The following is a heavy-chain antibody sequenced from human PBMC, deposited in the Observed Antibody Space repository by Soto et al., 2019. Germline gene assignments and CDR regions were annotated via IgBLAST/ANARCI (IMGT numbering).Heavy chain of an antibody. CDR3: AHRVLRAVFGLVTTTAIYFDF. D-gene: IGHD3-3*01. CDR1: GFSLTTSGVG. Sequence: QITLNESGPTVVKPTEPLTLTCTFSGFSLTTSGVGVGWVRQSPGKAPEWLAFIYWDDDKRYSTSLKIRLTITKDTSKNQVVLTMANVDPADTATYYCAHRVLRAVFGLVTTTAIYFDFWGQGTPVVVSS. CDR2: IYWDDDK. V-gene: IGHV2-5*02. J-gene: IGHJ4*02.